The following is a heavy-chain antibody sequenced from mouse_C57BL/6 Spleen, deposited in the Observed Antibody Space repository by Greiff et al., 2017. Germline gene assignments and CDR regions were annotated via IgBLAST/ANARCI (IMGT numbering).Heavy chain of an antibody. CDR1: GYSITSGYY. J-gene: IGHJ1*03. Sequence: ESGPGLVKPSQSLSLTCSVTGYSITSGYYWNWIRQFPGNKLEWMGYISYDGSNNYNPSLKNRISITRDTSKNQCFLKLNSVTTEDTATYYCANMVTRYFDVWGTGTTVTVSS. D-gene: IGHD2-2*01. CDR2: ISYDGSN. V-gene: IGHV3-6*01. CDR3: ANMVTRYFDV.